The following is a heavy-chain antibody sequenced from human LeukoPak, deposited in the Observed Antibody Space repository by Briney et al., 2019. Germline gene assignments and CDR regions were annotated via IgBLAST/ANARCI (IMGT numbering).Heavy chain of an antibody. CDR3: AKHMRATNTYSFFGLDV. Sequence: GRSLRLSCAATGFTFKDYGMHWVRQPPGKGLEWVSSINWSGGDTEYADSVKGRFTISRDNAKNSLYLQLSSLRPVDTALYYCAKHMRATNTYSFFGLDVWGQGTTVTVSS. J-gene: IGHJ6*02. CDR1: GFTFKDYG. D-gene: IGHD1-26*01. V-gene: IGHV3-9*01. CDR2: INWSGGDT.